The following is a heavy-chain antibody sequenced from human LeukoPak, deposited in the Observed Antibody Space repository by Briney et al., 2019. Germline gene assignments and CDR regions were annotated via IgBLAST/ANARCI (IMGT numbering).Heavy chain of an antibody. CDR3: AKVPSSGWYALGY. D-gene: IGHD6-19*01. CDR2: ISGSGGST. Sequence: PGGSLRLSCAASGFTFSSYAMSWVRQAPGKGVEWVSAISGSGGSTYYADSVKGRFTISRDNSKNTLYLQMNSLRAEDTAVYYCAKVPSSGWYALGYWGQGTLVTVSS. CDR1: GFTFSSYA. J-gene: IGHJ4*02. V-gene: IGHV3-23*01.